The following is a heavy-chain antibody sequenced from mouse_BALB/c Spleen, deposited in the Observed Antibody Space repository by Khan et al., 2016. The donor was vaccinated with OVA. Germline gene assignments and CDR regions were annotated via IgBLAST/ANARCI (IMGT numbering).Heavy chain of an antibody. J-gene: IGHJ2*01. Sequence: QVQLKQSRTELARPGASVKLSCKASGYTFTDYYINWVKQRTGQGLEWIGEIYPGSGNTYYNEKFKGKATLTADKSSSTAYMQLSRLTSEDSAVSFRARRDTSSLDCWGQGTALTVSS. CDR1: GYTFTDYY. CDR3: ARRDTSSLDC. CDR2: IYPGSGNT. D-gene: IGHD6-2*01. V-gene: IGHV1-77*01.